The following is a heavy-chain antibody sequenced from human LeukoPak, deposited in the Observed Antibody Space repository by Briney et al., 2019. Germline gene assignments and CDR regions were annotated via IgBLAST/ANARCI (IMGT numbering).Heavy chain of an antibody. CDR1: GFTISGYW. Sequence: PGGSVRLSCAASGFTISGYWMHWVRQAPGKGLVWVSRISGDGSITAYADSVKGRFTISRDNAKNTLYLQMNSLRAEDTAVYYCARGRAGNYYNHNDYWGQGTLVTVSS. CDR3: ARGRAGNYYNHNDY. V-gene: IGHV3-74*01. J-gene: IGHJ4*01. CDR2: ISGDGSIT. D-gene: IGHD3-10*01.